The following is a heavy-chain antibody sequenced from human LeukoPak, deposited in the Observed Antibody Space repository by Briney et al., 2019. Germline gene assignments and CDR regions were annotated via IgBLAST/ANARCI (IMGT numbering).Heavy chain of an antibody. Sequence: GASVKVSCKASGYTFTSYGISWVRQAPGQGLEWMGWISAYNGNTNYAQKLQGRVTMTTDTSTSTAYMELRSLRSDDTAVYYCARASSGFPVFVDDYWGQGTLVTVSS. CDR2: ISAYNGNT. CDR3: ARASSGFPVFVDDY. V-gene: IGHV1-18*01. D-gene: IGHD3-10*01. J-gene: IGHJ4*02. CDR1: GYTFTSYG.